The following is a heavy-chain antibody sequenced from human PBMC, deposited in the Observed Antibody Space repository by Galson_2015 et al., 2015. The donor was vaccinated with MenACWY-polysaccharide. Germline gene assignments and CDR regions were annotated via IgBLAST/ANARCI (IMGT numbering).Heavy chain of an antibody. Sequence: SLRLSCAASGFTFSNFWMHWVRQAPGKGLVWVSRINTDGRTTTYADSVKGRFTISRDDAKNTVYLQMNSRRAEDTAVYYCARGGVAAGADYWGQGTLVTVSS. V-gene: IGHV3-74*01. CDR3: ARGGVAAGADY. D-gene: IGHD3-10*01. CDR2: INTDGRTT. J-gene: IGHJ4*01. CDR1: GFTFSNFW.